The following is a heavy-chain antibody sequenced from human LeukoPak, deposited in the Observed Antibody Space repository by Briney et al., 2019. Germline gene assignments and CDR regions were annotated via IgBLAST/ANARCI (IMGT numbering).Heavy chain of an antibody. D-gene: IGHD2/OR15-2a*01. CDR2: GDYSGGT. Sequence: SETLSLTCTVSGGSISGYYWSWIRQPPGKGLEWIASGDYSGGTYYNPSLESRVAISADKSISTAYLQWSSLKASDTAMYYCARRSYFSNAFDIWGQGTMVTVSS. CDR3: ARRSYFSNAFDI. V-gene: IGHV4-59*12. J-gene: IGHJ3*02. CDR1: GGSISGYY.